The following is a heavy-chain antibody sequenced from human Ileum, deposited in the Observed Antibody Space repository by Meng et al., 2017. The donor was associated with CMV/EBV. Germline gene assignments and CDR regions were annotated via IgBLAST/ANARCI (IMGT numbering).Heavy chain of an antibody. CDR3: ARDNVLYYFDY. CDR2: INPNSGGT. Sequence: ASVKVSCKASGYTFTGYYMHWVRQAPGQGLAWMGWINPNSGGTNYAQKFQDRVTMTRDTSINTAYMELSRLRSDDTAVYYCARDNVLYYFDYWGQGTLVTVSS. CDR1: GYTFTGYY. J-gene: IGHJ4*02. V-gene: IGHV1-2*02. D-gene: IGHD4/OR15-4a*01.